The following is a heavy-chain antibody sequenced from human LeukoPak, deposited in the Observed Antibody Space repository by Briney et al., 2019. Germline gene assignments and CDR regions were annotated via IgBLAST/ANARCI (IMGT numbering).Heavy chain of an antibody. CDR1: GYTFTSYG. J-gene: IGHJ3*02. V-gene: IGHV1-18*01. Sequence: ASVKVSCKASGYTFTSYGISWVRQAPGQGLEWMGWISAYNGNTNYAQKLQGRVTMTTDTSTSTAYMELRSLRSDDTAMYYCASRYYYDSSGYYWDAFDIWGQGTMVTVSS. CDR2: ISAYNGNT. CDR3: ASRYYYDSSGYYWDAFDI. D-gene: IGHD3-22*01.